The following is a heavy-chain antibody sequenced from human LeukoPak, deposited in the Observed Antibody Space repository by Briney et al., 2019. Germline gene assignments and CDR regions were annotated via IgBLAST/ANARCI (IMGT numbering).Heavy chain of an antibody. D-gene: IGHD5-18*01. V-gene: IGHV4-38-2*02. CDR3: RVDTPFFDY. Sequence: SETLSLTCTVSGYSISNAYYWGWIRQPPGRGLEWIGSIYHSGNTYYNPSLKSRVTISVDTSKNQFSLKLSSVTAADTAVYYCRVDTPFFDYWGQGTLVTVSS. CDR1: GYSISNAYY. J-gene: IGHJ4*02. CDR2: IYHSGNT.